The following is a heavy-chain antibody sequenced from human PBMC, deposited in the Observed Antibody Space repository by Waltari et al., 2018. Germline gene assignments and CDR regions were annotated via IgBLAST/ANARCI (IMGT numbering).Heavy chain of an antibody. V-gene: IGHV3-74*01. CDR1: GFTYSNHW. CDR2: INGDGSTS. J-gene: IGHJ6*02. Sequence: EEQLVESGGGLVQPGDSLRLSCAASGFTYSNHWMHWVRQAPGKGLVLVSRINGDGSTSNYADSVKGRFTISRDNTKKTLYLQMKRLRVEDTAVYYCARLAPKTYRSPVPGRDYYYGLDVWGQGTTVTVSS. CDR3: ARLAPKTYRSPVPGRDYYYGLDV. D-gene: IGHD6-13*01.